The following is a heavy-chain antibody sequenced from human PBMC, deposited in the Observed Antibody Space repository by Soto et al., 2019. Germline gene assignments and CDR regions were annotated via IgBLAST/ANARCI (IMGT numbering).Heavy chain of an antibody. CDR2: ISGSGGST. V-gene: IGHV3-23*01. D-gene: IGHD3-22*01. CDR1: GITVSSYY. J-gene: IGHJ4*02. CDR3: AKVSLYYYDSSGPH. Sequence: GGSLRLSCAVSGITVSSYYMSWFRQAAGKGLEWVSAISGSGGSTYYADSVKGRFTISRDNSKNTLYLQMNSLRAEDTAVYYCAKVSLYYYDSSGPHWGQGTLVTVSS.